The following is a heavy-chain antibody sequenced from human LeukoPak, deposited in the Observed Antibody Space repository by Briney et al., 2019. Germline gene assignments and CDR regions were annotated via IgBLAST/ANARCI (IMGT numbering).Heavy chain of an antibody. J-gene: IGHJ5*02. CDR1: GFTFSSYG. CDR2: ISYDGSNK. V-gene: IGHV3-30*03. CDR3: AVYSTSSGGLDP. D-gene: IGHD6-6*01. Sequence: GRSLRLSCAASGFTFSSYGMHWVRQAPGKGLEWVAVISYDGSNKYYADSVKGRFTISRDNSKNTLYLQMNSLRTDDTAVYYCAVYSTSSGGLDPWGQGTLVTVSS.